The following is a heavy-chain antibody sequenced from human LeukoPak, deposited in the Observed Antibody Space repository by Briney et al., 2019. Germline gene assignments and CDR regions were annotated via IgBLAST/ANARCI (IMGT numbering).Heavy chain of an antibody. Sequence: GGSLRLSCAASGFTFSRAWINWVRQAPGKGLEGVGRIKSKTDGGTIVYAAPVQGRFTISRDDSRITVYLQMTSLQTEDTAVYYCAGLCAATRCPWDAFDFWGQGSMVTVSS. CDR2: IKSKTDGGTI. V-gene: IGHV3-15*01. J-gene: IGHJ3*01. CDR1: GFTFSRAW. D-gene: IGHD3-16*01. CDR3: AGLCAATRCPWDAFDF.